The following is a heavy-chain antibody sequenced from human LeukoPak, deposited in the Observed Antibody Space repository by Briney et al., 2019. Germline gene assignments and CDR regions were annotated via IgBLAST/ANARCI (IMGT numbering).Heavy chain of an antibody. CDR1: GGSTSSYY. D-gene: IGHD2-15*01. CDR2: IYHSGST. J-gene: IGHJ4*02. CDR3: ARNGEGWYCSGGSCYVDY. V-gene: IGHV4-39*07. Sequence: SETLSLTCTVSGGSTSSYYWGWIRQPPGKGLEWIGSIYHSGSTYYNPSLKSRVTISVDTSKNQFSLKLSSVTAADTAVYYCARNGEGWYCSGGSCYVDYWGQGTLVTVSS.